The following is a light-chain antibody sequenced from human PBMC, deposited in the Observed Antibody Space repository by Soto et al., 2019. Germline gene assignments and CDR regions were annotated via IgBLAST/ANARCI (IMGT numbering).Light chain of an antibody. CDR3: LQALQTRT. CDR1: QRLLHSNGYNY. J-gene: IGKJ1*01. CDR2: LGS. Sequence: DVAMTLSPRSLPVTSGGAASISCRSSQRLLHSNGYNYLDWYLQKPGQSPQLLIYLGSYRASGVPDRFSGSGSGTDFTLKISRVEAEDVGVYYCLQALQTRTFGQGTKVDIK. V-gene: IGKV2-28*01.